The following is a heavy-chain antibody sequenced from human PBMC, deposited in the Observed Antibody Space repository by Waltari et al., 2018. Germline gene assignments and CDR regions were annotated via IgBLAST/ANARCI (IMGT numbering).Heavy chain of an antibody. CDR2: IYPRESDT. V-gene: IGHV5-51*03. CDR1: GYSFTSYW. Sequence: EVQLVQSGAEVKKPGESLKISCKGSGYSFTSYWIGWVRQMPGKGLEWMGIIYPRESDTRYSPSFQGQVTIAADKSISTAYLQWSSLKASDTAMYYCARRQLPADYYYYYYGMDVWGQGTTVTVSS. J-gene: IGHJ6*02. D-gene: IGHD1-1*01. CDR3: ARRQLPADYYYYYYGMDV.